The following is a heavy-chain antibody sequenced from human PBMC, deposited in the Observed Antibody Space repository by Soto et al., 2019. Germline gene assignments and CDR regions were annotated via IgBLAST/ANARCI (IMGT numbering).Heavy chain of an antibody. D-gene: IGHD2-15*01. CDR1: GFTFSSYS. CDR3: ASDLCSGYSCYSPQV. J-gene: IGHJ4*02. V-gene: IGHV3-21*01. CDR2: ISTSSSFI. Sequence: PGGSLRLSCAASGFTFSSYSMNWVRQAPGKGLEWVSSISTSSSFIYYADSVKGRFTISRDNAKNSLYLQMNSLRAEDTAVYYCASDLCSGYSCYSPQVWGQGTLVTVSS.